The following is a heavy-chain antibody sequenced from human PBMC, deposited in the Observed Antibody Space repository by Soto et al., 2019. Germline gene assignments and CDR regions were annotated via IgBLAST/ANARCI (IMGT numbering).Heavy chain of an antibody. Sequence: PGESLTLSCAASGFTFSSYSMNWVRQAPGKGLEWVSSISSSSSYIYYADSVKGRFTISRDNAKNSLYLQMNSLRAEDTAVYYCARDPLGAYGSSSHFDYWGQGTLVTVSS. V-gene: IGHV3-21*01. CDR1: GFTFSSYS. D-gene: IGHD6-6*01. CDR3: ARDPLGAYGSSSHFDY. CDR2: ISSSSSYI. J-gene: IGHJ4*02.